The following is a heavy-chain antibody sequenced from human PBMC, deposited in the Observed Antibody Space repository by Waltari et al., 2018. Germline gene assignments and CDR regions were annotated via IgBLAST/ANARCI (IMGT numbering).Heavy chain of an antibody. CDR2: IRSKAYGGTP. CDR3: TTQNTFWSWSY. CDR1: GLVFRSFS. V-gene: IGHV3-49*04. Sequence: EVQLVESGGGLTQPGRSLRLSCPTSGLVFRSFSISWVRQAPGKGLEWVGFIRSKAYGGTPKYAASVRDRFTMSRDDSKSIAYLEMNSLKTEDTAMYFCTTQNTFWSWSYWGRGTLVTVSS. J-gene: IGHJ4*02. D-gene: IGHD3-3*01.